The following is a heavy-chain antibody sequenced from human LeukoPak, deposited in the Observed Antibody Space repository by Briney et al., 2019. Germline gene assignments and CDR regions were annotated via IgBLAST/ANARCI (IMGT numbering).Heavy chain of an antibody. CDR1: GFTFSSYA. V-gene: IGHV3-23*01. J-gene: IGHJ4*02. D-gene: IGHD2-2*01. CDR2: ISGNGGRT. Sequence: PGGSLRLSCAASGFTFSSYAMHWVRQAPGKGLEWVSAISGNGGRTYYADSVKGRFTISRDNAKNSLYLQMNSLRAEDTAVYYCARAACSTSCPHRYFDYWGQGTLVTVSS. CDR3: ARAACSTSCPHRYFDY.